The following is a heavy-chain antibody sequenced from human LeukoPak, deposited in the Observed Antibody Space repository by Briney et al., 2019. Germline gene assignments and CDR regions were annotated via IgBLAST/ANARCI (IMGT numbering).Heavy chain of an antibody. D-gene: IGHD3-10*01. CDR2: TNNRGDST. V-gene: IGHV3-23*01. J-gene: IGHJ4*02. CDR1: GFTFSSYA. CDR3: ARDRYYYGSESYRDDYFDY. Sequence: GGSLRLSCAASGFTFSSYAMTWVRQAPGKGLEWVSATNNRGDSTYYTDSVKGRFTISRDNSKNTLYLQMNSLSAEDTAVYYCARDRYYYGSESYRDDYFDYWGQGTLVTVSS.